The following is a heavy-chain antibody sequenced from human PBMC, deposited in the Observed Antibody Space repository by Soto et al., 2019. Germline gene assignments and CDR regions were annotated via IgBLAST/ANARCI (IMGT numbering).Heavy chain of an antibody. CDR1: GFTFSSYS. V-gene: IGHV3-48*02. D-gene: IGHD4-17*01. J-gene: IGHJ5*02. CDR2: ISSSSSTI. CDR3: ARDRGYGDYVYWFDP. Sequence: GGSLRLSCAAAGFTFSSYSMNWVRQAPGKGLEWVSYISSSSSTIYYADSVKGRFTISRDNAKNLLYLQMNSLRDEDTAVYYCARDRGYGDYVYWFDPWGQGTLVTVSS.